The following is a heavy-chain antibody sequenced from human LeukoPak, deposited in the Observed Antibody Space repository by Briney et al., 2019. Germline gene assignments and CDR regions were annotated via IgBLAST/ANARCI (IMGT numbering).Heavy chain of an antibody. CDR3: ARGGAIANDY. V-gene: IGHV1-18*01. Sequence: ASVKVSCKASVYTFTTYGISWVPQAPGQGLEWMGWISAYTGNTNYTQNLQGRVTMTTDTSTSTAYMELRRLRSDDTAVYYGARGGAIANDYWGQGTLVTVSS. CDR1: VYTFTTYG. CDR2: ISAYTGNT. J-gene: IGHJ4*02. D-gene: IGHD6-13*01.